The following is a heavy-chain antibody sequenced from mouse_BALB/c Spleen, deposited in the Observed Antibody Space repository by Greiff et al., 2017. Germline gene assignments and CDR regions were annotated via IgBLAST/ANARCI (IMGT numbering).Heavy chain of an antibody. D-gene: IGHD1-1*01. Sequence: DVHLVESGGGLVKPGGSLKLSCAASGFTFSSYAMSWVRQSPEKRLEWVAEISSGGSYTYYPDTVTGRFTISRDKAKNTLYLEMSSLRSEDTAMYYCARDGSYGSGYSFAYWGQGTLVTVSA. CDR2: ISSGGSYT. CDR3: ARDGSYGSGYSFAY. V-gene: IGHV5-9-4*01. J-gene: IGHJ3*01. CDR1: GFTFSSYA.